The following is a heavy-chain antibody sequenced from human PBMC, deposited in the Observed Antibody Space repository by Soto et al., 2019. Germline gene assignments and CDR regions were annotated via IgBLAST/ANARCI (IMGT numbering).Heavy chain of an antibody. CDR2: INGDNGNT. J-gene: IGHJ4*02. V-gene: IGHV1-3*01. CDR3: AAHRLGYCTTGICYSDY. Sequence: QVQLVQCGAEVKKPGASVKVSCKASGYSFSGWAVRWVRQAPGQRLEWMGWINGDNGNTKFSQRFQDRVTITRDTSARIFYMELSSLRSEDAAVYYCAAHRLGYCTTGICYSDYWGQGTLVTVSS. CDR1: GYSFSGWA. D-gene: IGHD2-8*01.